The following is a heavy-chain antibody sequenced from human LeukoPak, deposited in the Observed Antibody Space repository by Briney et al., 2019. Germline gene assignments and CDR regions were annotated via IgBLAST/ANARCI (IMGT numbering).Heavy chain of an antibody. D-gene: IGHD3-16*01. CDR2: INHSGST. Sequence: SETLSLTCTVSGGSMSSTSYWSWIRQPPGKGLEWIGEINHSGSTNYNPSLKSRVTISVDTSKNQFSLKLSSVTAADTAVYYCARDPLGSDRLDYWGQGTLVTVSS. J-gene: IGHJ4*02. V-gene: IGHV4-4*02. CDR1: GGSMSSTSY. CDR3: ARDPLGSDRLDY.